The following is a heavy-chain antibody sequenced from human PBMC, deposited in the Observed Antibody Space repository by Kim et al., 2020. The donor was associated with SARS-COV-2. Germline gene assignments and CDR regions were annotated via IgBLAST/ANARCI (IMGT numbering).Heavy chain of an antibody. Sequence: SETLSLTCTVSGGSISSSSYYWGWIRQPPGKGLEWIGSIYSGSTYYNPSLKSRVTISVDTSKNQFSLKLSSVTAADTAVYYCARSIAAAGPLYFDYWGQGTLVTVSS. CDR3: ARSIAAAGPLYFDY. D-gene: IGHD6-13*01. CDR1: GGSISSSSYY. CDR2: IYSGST. J-gene: IGHJ4*02. V-gene: IGHV4-39*01.